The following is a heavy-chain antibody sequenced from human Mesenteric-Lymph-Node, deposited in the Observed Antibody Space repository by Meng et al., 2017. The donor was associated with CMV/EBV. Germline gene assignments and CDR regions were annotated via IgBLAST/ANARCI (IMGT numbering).Heavy chain of an antibody. Sequence: SCKASNFTFTNYYITWVRQASGQGLEWMGRSITYNGNTNYAPKFQDRVTMTTDTSTTTAYMELRSLRSDDTAVYYCARESGLLRPCDFWGQGTLVTVSS. J-gene: IGHJ4*02. CDR3: ARESGLLRPCDF. CDR1: NFTFTNYY. D-gene: IGHD2-21*02. V-gene: IGHV1-18*01. CDR2: SITYNGNT.